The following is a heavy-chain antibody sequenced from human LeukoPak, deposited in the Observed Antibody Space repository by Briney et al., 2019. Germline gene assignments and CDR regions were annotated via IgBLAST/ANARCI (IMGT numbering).Heavy chain of an antibody. V-gene: IGHV3-23*01. CDR1: GFTFSSYA. D-gene: IGHD2-15*01. CDR2: SGSGGST. CDR3: AKAPVTTCSGAYCYPFDY. J-gene: IGHJ4*02. Sequence: GGSLRLSCAASGFTFSSYAMSWVRQAPEEGLEWVSTSGSGGSTYYTDSVRGRFTISRDNSKNTLYLQMNSLRAEDTAVYYCAKAPVTTCSGAYCYPFDYWSQGTLVTVSS.